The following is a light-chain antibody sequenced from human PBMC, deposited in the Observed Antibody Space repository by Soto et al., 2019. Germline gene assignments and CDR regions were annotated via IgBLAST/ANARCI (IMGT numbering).Light chain of an antibody. Sequence: QSALTQPASVSGSPGQSITISCTGTSSDIGAFTSVSWYQQHPGKAPKLIIYDIIHRPSGVSDRFSGSKSVNTASLTVSGLQPEDEANYYCRSYSRTTTPVVFGGGTKLTVL. CDR2: DII. J-gene: IGLJ2*01. CDR1: SSDIGAFTS. V-gene: IGLV2-14*03. CDR3: RSYSRTTTPVV.